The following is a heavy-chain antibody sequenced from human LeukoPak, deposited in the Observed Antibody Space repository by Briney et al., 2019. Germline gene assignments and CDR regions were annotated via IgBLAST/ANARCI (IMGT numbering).Heavy chain of an antibody. J-gene: IGHJ3*02. V-gene: IGHV3-53*01. Sequence: GGSLRLSCAASGFTVSDNYMTWVRQAPGKGLEWVSSIYNTGATHYAESVKGRFTISRDNSKNTLFLQMDSLRAEDMAVYYCARIEWERLGRAFDIWGQGTMVTVSS. CDR2: IYNTGAT. D-gene: IGHD1-26*01. CDR3: ARIEWERLGRAFDI. CDR1: GFTVSDNY.